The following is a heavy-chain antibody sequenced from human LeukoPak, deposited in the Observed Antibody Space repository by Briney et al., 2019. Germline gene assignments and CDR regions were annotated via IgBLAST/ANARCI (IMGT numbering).Heavy chain of an antibody. CDR1: GYTFTSYA. V-gene: IGHV7-4-1*02. CDR2: INTNTGNP. J-gene: IGHJ6*03. D-gene: IGHD2-2*01. Sequence: ASVKVSCKASGYTFTSYAMNWVRQAPGQGLEWMGWINTNTGNPTYAQGFTGRFVFSLDTSVSTAYLQISSLKAEDTAVYYCARGHIVVVPAAKPHYYYYYYMDVWGKGTTVTVSS. CDR3: ARGHIVVVPAAKPHYYYYYYMDV.